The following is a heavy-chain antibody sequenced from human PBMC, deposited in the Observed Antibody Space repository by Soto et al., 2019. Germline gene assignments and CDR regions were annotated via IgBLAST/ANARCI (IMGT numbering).Heavy chain of an antibody. CDR2: ITDSGGAT. Sequence: GSLRLSCAASGFTFSIYAMNWVRQAPGKGLEWVSAITDSGGATYYAESVKGRFTISRDNSKNTLSLQMNSLRAEDTAIYYCAKVLSSGYDYWGQGTLVTVSS. V-gene: IGHV3-23*01. CDR1: GFTFSIYA. J-gene: IGHJ4*02. CDR3: AKVLSSGYDY. D-gene: IGHD3-22*01.